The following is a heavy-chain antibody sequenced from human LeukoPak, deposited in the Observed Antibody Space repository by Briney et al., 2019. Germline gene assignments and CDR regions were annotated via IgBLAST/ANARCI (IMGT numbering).Heavy chain of an antibody. D-gene: IGHD6-19*01. CDR2: LSYDGSNK. V-gene: IGHV3-30-3*01. J-gene: IGHJ4*02. CDR1: GFTYSSYA. CDR3: ARDRPYSSGWLGYFDY. Sequence: GGSLRLSCAASGFTYSSYATHWVRQAPAKGLAWVAVLSYDGSNKYYADSVKGRFTISRDNSKNTLYLQMNSLRAEDTAVYYCARDRPYSSGWLGYFDYWGQGTLVTVSS.